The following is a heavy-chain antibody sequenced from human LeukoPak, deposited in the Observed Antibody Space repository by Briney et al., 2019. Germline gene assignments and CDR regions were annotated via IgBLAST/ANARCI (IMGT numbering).Heavy chain of an antibody. D-gene: IGHD3-22*01. CDR3: AKAPLRYYYDSSGVFDY. CDR1: GFTFSSYA. CDR2: ISGSGGST. Sequence: GGSLRLSCAASGFTFSSYAMSWVRQAPGKGLEWVSAISGSGGSTYYADSVKGRFTISRDNSKNTLYLQMNSLRAEDTAVYYCAKAPLRYYYDSSGVFDYWGQGTLVTVSS. V-gene: IGHV3-23*01. J-gene: IGHJ4*02.